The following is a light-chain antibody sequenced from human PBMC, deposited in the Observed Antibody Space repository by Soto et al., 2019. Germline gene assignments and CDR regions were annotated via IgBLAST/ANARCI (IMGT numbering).Light chain of an antibody. CDR1: SSDVGSYNL. V-gene: IGLV2-23*01. CDR2: EGS. CDR3: CSYAGSSTPYV. J-gene: IGLJ1*01. Sequence: ELNRPAYGYGAAGQSRSISCNGTSSDVGSYNLVSWYQQHPGKAPKLMIYEGSKRPSGVSNRFSGSKSGNTASLTISGLQAEDEADYYCCSYAGSSTPYVFGTGTKVTVL.